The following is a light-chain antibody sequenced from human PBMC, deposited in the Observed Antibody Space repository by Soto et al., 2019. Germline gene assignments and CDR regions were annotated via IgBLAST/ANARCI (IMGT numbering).Light chain of an antibody. CDR1: QSVGGD. V-gene: IGKV3-20*01. CDR3: QQHGTSPIT. CDR2: GAS. J-gene: IGKJ5*01. Sequence: EIVLTQSPDTLSLSPGERATLSCRASQSVGGDLAWYQQKPGQTPRLLVYGASSRATGIPDRFSGSGSGTDFTLTISRLETEDFAVYYCQQHGTSPITFGQGTRLEIK.